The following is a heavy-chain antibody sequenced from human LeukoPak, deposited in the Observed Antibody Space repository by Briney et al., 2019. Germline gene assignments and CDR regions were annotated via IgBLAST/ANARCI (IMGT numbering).Heavy chain of an antibody. V-gene: IGHV4-39*01. CDR3: ARTYSSSLFDY. CDR1: SGTISSSSYF. D-gene: IGHD6-6*01. J-gene: IGHJ4*02. CDR2: IYYTGST. Sequence: SETLSLTCNVSSGTISSSSYFWGWIRQPPGNGLEWIGNIYYTGSTHYNPSLKSRLTISVDTSKNQFSLKLSSVTAADTAVYYCARTYSSSLFDYWGQGTLVTVSS.